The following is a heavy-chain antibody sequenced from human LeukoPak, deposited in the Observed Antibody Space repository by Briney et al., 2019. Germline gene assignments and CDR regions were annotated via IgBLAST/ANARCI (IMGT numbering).Heavy chain of an antibody. Sequence: GGSLRLSCAASGFTFSSYAMSWVRQAPGKGLEWVSGISGSGGNTYYADSVKGRFTISRDNSKNTLYLQMNSLKAEDTAVYYCAKASKCSGGSCYLYLFFDYWGQGTLVTVSS. CDR2: ISGSGGNT. CDR1: GFTFSSYA. D-gene: IGHD2-15*01. V-gene: IGHV3-23*01. CDR3: AKASKCSGGSCYLYLFFDY. J-gene: IGHJ4*02.